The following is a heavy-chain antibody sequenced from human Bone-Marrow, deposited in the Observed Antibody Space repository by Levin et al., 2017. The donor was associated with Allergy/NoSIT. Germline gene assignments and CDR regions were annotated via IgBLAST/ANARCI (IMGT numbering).Heavy chain of an antibody. CDR3: ARGNSRDIGGGDS. CDR2: ISTNGVFT. V-gene: IGHV3-11*05. D-gene: IGHD2-15*01. J-gene: IGHJ5*01. Sequence: GESLKISCTASGFTFSDFYMNWIRQAPGKGLQWVSYISTNGVFTNYADSVKGRFTITRDNAKNLLYLQMTSLRAEDTAMYYCARGNSRDIGGGDSWGQGTLVSVSS. CDR1: GFTFSDFY.